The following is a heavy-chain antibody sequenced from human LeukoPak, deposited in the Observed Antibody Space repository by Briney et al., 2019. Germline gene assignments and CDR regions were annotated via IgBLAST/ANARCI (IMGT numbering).Heavy chain of an antibody. Sequence: SVKVSCKASGGTFSSYAISWVRQAPGQGLEWMGRIIPILGIANYAQKFQGRVTITADKSTSTAYMELSSLRSEDTAVYYCARTLLEGPSGGYWGQGTLVTVSS. D-gene: IGHD1-1*01. J-gene: IGHJ4*02. CDR1: GGTFSSYA. CDR2: IIPILGIA. CDR3: ARTLLEGPSGGY. V-gene: IGHV1-69*04.